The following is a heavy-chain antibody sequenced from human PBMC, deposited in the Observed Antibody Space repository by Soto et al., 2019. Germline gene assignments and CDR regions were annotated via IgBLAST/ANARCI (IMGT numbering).Heavy chain of an antibody. CDR3: ARSQGGSSSLDIYYYYYYGMDV. CDR1: GGTFSSYA. V-gene: IGHV1-69*01. Sequence: QVQLVQSGAEVKKPGSSVKVSCKAPGGTFSSYAISWVRQAPGQGLEWMGGIIPIFGTAKYAQEFQGRVTITADESTSTGYMELSSLRSEATAVYYCARSQGGSSSLDIYYYYYYGMDVWGQGTTVTVSS. J-gene: IGHJ6*02. CDR2: IIPIFGTA. D-gene: IGHD2-15*01.